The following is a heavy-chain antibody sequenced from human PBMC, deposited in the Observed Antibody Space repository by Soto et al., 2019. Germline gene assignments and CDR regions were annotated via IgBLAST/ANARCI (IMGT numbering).Heavy chain of an antibody. CDR2: IYYSGST. V-gene: IGHV4-59*01. D-gene: IGHD3-16*01. CDR3: ARDRGGITVSSKPLGEWFDP. CDR1: GGSISSYY. J-gene: IGHJ5*02. Sequence: SETLSLTCTVSGGSISSYYRSWIRQPPGKGLEWIGYIYYSGSTNYNPSLKSRATISLDLPKNQFSLKLTSVTAADTAVYYCARDRGGITVSSKPLGEWFDPWGQGTLVTVSS.